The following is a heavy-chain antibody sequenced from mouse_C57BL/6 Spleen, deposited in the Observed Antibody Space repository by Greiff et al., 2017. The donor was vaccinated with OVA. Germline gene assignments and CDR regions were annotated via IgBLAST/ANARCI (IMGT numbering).Heavy chain of an antibody. Sequence: EVQLVESEGGLVQPGSSMKLSCTASGFTFSDYYMAWVRQVPEKGLEWVANINYDGSSTYYLDSLKSRFIISRDNAKNILYLQMSSLKSEDTATYYCARDRDGYDGFFDYWGQGTTLTVSS. D-gene: IGHD2-2*01. CDR1: GFTFSDYY. V-gene: IGHV5-16*01. CDR2: INYDGSST. CDR3: ARDRDGYDGFFDY. J-gene: IGHJ2*01.